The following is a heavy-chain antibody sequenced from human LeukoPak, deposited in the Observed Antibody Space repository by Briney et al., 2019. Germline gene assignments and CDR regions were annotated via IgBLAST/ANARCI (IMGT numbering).Heavy chain of an antibody. Sequence: HPGGSLRLSCAASGFTFSSYAMSWVRQAPGKGLEWVSAISGSADRTYYADSVKGRFTISRDNSKNTLYLQMNSLRPEDTAIYYCAKESPYGSGSRNYYFHYWGQGTLVTVSS. V-gene: IGHV3-23*01. CDR2: ISGSADRT. CDR3: AKESPYGSGSRNYYFHY. D-gene: IGHD3-10*01. J-gene: IGHJ4*02. CDR1: GFTFSSYA.